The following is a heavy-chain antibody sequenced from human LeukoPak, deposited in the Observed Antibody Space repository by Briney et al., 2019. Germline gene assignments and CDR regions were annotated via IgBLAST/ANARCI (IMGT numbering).Heavy chain of an antibody. CDR2: ISSSGSTI. CDR3: VRDLRWSFDY. D-gene: IGHD4-23*01. V-gene: IGHV3-48*03. CDR1: GFTFSSYE. J-gene: IGHJ4*02. Sequence: GGSLRLSCAASGFTFSSYEMNWVRQAPGKGLEWVSYISSSGSTIYYADSVKGRFTISKDNAKNSLYLQMNSLRAVDTAVYYCVRDLRWSFDYWGQGTLVTVSS.